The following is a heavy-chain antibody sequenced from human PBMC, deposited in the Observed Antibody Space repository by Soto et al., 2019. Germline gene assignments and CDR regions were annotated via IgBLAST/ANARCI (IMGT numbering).Heavy chain of an antibody. D-gene: IGHD6-13*01. CDR2: ISGSGGST. V-gene: IGHV3-23*01. CDR1: GFAFSSYA. Sequence: GGSLSLACAASGFAFSSYAMSWVRQAQGKGLEWVSAISGSGGSTYYADWGKGRFTISRDNSKNTLYLQMNSLRAEDTAVYYCAKSTAALIPVALDYWGQGALVTVYS. J-gene: IGHJ4*02. CDR3: AKSTAALIPVALDY.